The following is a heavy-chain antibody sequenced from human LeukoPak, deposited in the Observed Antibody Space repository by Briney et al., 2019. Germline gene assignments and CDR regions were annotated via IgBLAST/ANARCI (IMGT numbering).Heavy chain of an antibody. CDR1: GYTFTDYY. D-gene: IGHD6-19*01. Sequence: ASVKVSCKASGYTFTDYYIHWVRQAPGQGLEWMGWINPNSGGTNYAQKLQGRVTMSTDTSTGTAYMELRSLRSDDTAVYYCARRVAVARRDAFDIWGQGTMVTVSS. V-gene: IGHV1-2*02. J-gene: IGHJ3*02. CDR3: ARRVAVARRDAFDI. CDR2: INPNSGGT.